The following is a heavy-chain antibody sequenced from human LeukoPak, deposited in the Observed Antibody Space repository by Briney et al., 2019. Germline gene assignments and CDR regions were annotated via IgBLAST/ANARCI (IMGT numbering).Heavy chain of an antibody. Sequence: WASVKVSCKASGYVFTSYYMHWVRQAPGQGLEWMGIINPSGGSTSYAQKFQGRVTMTRDTSTSTVYMELSRLRSEDTALYYCARDQGQFGSVYSQFDYWGQGTLVTVSS. CDR3: ARDQGQFGSVYSQFDY. V-gene: IGHV1-46*01. CDR1: GYVFTSYY. D-gene: IGHD3-3*01. J-gene: IGHJ4*02. CDR2: INPSGGST.